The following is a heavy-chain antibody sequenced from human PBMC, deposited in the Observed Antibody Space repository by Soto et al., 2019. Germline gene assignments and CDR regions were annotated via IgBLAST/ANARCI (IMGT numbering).Heavy chain of an antibody. CDR2: IYHSGTT. J-gene: IGHJ4*02. D-gene: IGHD7-27*01. CDR3: ARGPSGDKVHY. V-gene: IGHV4-30-2*05. Sequence: PSETLSLTCTVSGGSISSYYWSWIRQPPGKGLEWIGYIYHSGTTYTNPSLRSQVAISLDTSKNHFSLTLSSVTAADTAVYYCARGPSGDKVHYWGQGALVTVSS. CDR1: GGSISSYY.